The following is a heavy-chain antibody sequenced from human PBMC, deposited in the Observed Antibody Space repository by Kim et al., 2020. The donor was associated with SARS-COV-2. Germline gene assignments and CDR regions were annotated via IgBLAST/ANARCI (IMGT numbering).Heavy chain of an antibody. CDR1: GYTFTSYY. CDR2: INPSGGST. Sequence: ASVKVSCKASGYTFTSYYMHWVRQAPGQGLEWMGIINPSGGSTSYAQKFQGRVTMTRDTSTSTVYMELRSLRSEDTAVYYCAKDIVVVPAAMLGSNYYYYGMAVWGQGTTVTVSS. V-gene: IGHV1-46*01. J-gene: IGHJ6*02. D-gene: IGHD2-2*01. CDR3: AKDIVVVPAAMLGSNYYYYGMAV.